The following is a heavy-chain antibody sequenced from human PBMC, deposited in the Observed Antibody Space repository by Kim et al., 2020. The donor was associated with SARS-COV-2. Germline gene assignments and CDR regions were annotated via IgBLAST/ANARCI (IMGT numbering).Heavy chain of an antibody. V-gene: IGHV4-39*01. CDR3: AGLDSSSSTNDY. Sequence: YSNPSLKSRVTISVDTSKNQFSLKLSSVTAADTAVYYCAGLDSSSSTNDYWGQGTLVTVSS. D-gene: IGHD6-6*01. J-gene: IGHJ4*02.